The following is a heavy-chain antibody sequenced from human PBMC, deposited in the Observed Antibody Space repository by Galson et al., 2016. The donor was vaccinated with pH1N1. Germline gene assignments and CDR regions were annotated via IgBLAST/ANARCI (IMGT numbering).Heavy chain of an antibody. CDR1: GGTFTIYA. CDR2: ISRMFGAP. Sequence: SVKVSCKASGGTFTIYAINWVRQAPGQGLEWMGGISRMFGAPHYAPHFQGRVTITSDDSTSTAYMELRSLRAEDTAVYFCARGGSYYDYWGQGTLVTVSS. J-gene: IGHJ4*02. D-gene: IGHD1-26*01. V-gene: IGHV1-69*13. CDR3: ARGGSYYDY.